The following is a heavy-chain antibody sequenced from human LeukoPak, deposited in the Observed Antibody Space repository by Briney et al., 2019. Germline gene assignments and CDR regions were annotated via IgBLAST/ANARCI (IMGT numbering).Heavy chain of an antibody. CDR3: ARTGTTGIDY. Sequence: GGSLRLSCAASGFTFRSYSMSWVRQAPGEGLEWLSYISSGGTTIYYADSVKGRFTISRDNAKNSLYLQMNSLRAEDTAVYYCARTGTTGIDYWGQGTLVTVSS. CDR2: ISSGGTTI. D-gene: IGHD1-1*01. J-gene: IGHJ4*02. CDR1: GFTFRSYS. V-gene: IGHV3-48*01.